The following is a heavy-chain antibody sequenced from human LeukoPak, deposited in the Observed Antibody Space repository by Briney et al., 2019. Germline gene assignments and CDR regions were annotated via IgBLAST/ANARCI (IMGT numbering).Heavy chain of an antibody. CDR1: VFTFSDYY. CDR3: ARDRQFKLHDP. J-gene: IGHJ5*02. V-gene: IGHV3-11*01. D-gene: IGHD5-24*01. CDR2: ISVSGGSV. Sequence: GGSLRLSRTASVFTFSDYYMSWIREAPGRGLEWLSYISVSGGSVSYVDAVKGRFTISRDNAKNSVYLQIDSLRAEDTTMYYCARDRQFKLHDPWGQGILVTVSS.